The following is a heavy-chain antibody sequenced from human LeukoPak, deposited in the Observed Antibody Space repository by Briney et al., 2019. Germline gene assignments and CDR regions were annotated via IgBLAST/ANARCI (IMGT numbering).Heavy chain of an antibody. V-gene: IGHV3-15*01. CDR1: GFTFTDAW. CDR3: TTDIPFTSGGAIAY. Sequence: GGSLRLSCAASGFTFTDAWMTWVRQAPGKGLERVGRIKSEVDGATRDYAAPVRGRFTLSRDDSRNTLYLQMNSLKTEDTAFYYCTTDIPFTSGGAIAYWGQGTLVTVSS. D-gene: IGHD3-16*02. J-gene: IGHJ4*02. CDR2: IKSEVDGATR.